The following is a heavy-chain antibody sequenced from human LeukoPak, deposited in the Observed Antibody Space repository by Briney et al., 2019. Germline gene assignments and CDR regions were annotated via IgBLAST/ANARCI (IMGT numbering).Heavy chain of an antibody. CDR2: ISYDGSNK. V-gene: IGHV3-30*15. J-gene: IGHJ4*02. CDR1: GFTFNTYA. Sequence: GGSLRLSCAASGFTFNTYAMHWARQAPGKGLEWVAVISYDGSNKYYADSVKGRFTISRDNSKNTLFLQISNLRAEDTAVYYCARDNNWGSTHYWGQGTLVTVSS. D-gene: IGHD7-27*01. CDR3: ARDNNWGSTHY.